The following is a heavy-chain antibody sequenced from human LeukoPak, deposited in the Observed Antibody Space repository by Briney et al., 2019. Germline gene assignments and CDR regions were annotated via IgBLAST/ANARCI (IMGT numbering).Heavy chain of an antibody. J-gene: IGHJ4*02. CDR3: ARGLDYYGSGSYYKN. CDR2: INHSGST. D-gene: IGHD3-10*01. Sequence: SSETLSLTCAVYGGSFSGYYWSWIRQPPGKGLEWIGEINHSGSTNYNPSLKSRVTISVDTSKNQFSLKLSSVTAADTAVYYCARGLDYYGSGSYYKNWGQGTLVTVSS. CDR1: GGSFSGYY. V-gene: IGHV4-34*01.